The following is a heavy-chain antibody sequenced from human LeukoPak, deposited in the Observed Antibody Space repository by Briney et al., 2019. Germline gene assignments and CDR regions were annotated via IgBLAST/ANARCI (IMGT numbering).Heavy chain of an antibody. V-gene: IGHV5-51*01. CDR3: ARSPIVGAVYYDF. J-gene: IGHJ4*02. Sequence: GESLKISCKGSGYSFTSYWIGWVRQMPGKGREWMAIIFPGDSDTRYSPSFQGQVTISADKSISTAYLQWSSLKASDTAMYYCARSPIVGAVYYDFWGQGTLVTVSS. D-gene: IGHD1-26*01. CDR1: GYSFTSYW. CDR2: IFPGDSDT.